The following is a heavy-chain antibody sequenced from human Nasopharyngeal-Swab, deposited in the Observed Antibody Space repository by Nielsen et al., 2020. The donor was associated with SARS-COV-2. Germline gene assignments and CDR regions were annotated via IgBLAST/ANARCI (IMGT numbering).Heavy chain of an antibody. CDR1: GFTFSDYY. Sequence: GESLKISCAASGFTFSDYYMNWVRQAPGKGLEWVSSISSSSSYIYYADSVKGRFTISRDNAKNSLYLQMNSLRAEDTAVYYCASLGGGFRDNWGQGTLVTVSS. V-gene: IGHV3-21*01. CDR3: ASLGGGFRDN. CDR2: ISSSSSYI. J-gene: IGHJ4*02. D-gene: IGHD3-10*01.